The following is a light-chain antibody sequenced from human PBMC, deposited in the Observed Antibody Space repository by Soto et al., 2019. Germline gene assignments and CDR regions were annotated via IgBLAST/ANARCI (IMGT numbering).Light chain of an antibody. Sequence: DIQMTQSPSTLSGSVGDRVTITCRASQTISSWLAWYQQKPGKAPKLLIYKASTLKSGVPSRLSGSGSGTEFTLTISSLQPDDFATYYCQHYNSYSEAFRQGTKVELK. CDR2: KAS. V-gene: IGKV1-5*03. CDR1: QTISSW. J-gene: IGKJ1*01. CDR3: QHYNSYSEA.